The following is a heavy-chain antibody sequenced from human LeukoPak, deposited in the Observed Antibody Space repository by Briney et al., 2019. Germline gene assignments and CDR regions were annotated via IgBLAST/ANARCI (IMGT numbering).Heavy chain of an antibody. CDR3: AKPRRNSSGWSTDY. Sequence: GGSLRLSCAASGFTFDDYAMHWVRHAPGKGLEWVSGISWNSGSIGYADSVKGRFTISRDNAKNSLYLQMNSLRAEDTALYYCAKPRRNSSGWSTDYWGQGTLVTVSS. CDR1: GFTFDDYA. J-gene: IGHJ4*02. D-gene: IGHD6-13*01. CDR2: ISWNSGSI. V-gene: IGHV3-9*01.